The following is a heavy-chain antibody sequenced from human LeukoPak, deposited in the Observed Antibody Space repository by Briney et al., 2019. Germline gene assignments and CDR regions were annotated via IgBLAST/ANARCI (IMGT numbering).Heavy chain of an antibody. D-gene: IGHD3-22*01. Sequence: XYGMSWVRQGPXXXLEWVSSISGSGGSTYYADSVKRRFTISRDNSKNPLYLQMNSLRAEDTAVYYCAKSSYYDSSGYYREYYFDYWGQGTLVTVSS. V-gene: IGHV3-23*01. CDR3: AKSSYYDSSGYYREYYFDY. J-gene: IGHJ4*02. CDR1: XYG. CDR2: ISGSGGST.